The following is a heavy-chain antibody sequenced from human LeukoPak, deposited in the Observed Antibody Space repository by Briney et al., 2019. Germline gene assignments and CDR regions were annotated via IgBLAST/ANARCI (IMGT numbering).Heavy chain of an antibody. D-gene: IGHD3-16*01. CDR2: IYDSGSI. J-gene: IGHJ4*02. V-gene: IGHV4-59*01. CDR3: AATRGIRYYFDY. CDR1: GGSISGYY. Sequence: SETLSLTCTVSGGSISGYYWNWIRQSPGQGLEWIGYIYDSGSINYNPSLKSRVTISLDTSKNQFFLKLSSVTAADTAMYYCAATRGIRYYFDYWGQGTLFTVSS.